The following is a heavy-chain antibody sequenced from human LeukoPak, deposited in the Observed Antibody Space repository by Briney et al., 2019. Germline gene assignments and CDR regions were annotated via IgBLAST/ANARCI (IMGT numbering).Heavy chain of an antibody. CDR2: IYYSGST. CDR1: GGSISSYY. D-gene: IGHD3-22*01. V-gene: IGHV4-59*01. Sequence: SETLSLTCTVSGGSISSYYWSWIRQPPGKGLGWIGYIYYSGSTNYNPSLKSRVTISVDTSKNQFSLRLSSVTAADTAVYYCGREWSSGYWDYWGQGTLVTVSS. CDR3: GREWSSGYWDY. J-gene: IGHJ4*02.